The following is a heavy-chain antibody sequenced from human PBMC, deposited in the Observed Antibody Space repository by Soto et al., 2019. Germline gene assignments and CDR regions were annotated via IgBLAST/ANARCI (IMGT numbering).Heavy chain of an antibody. J-gene: IGHJ5*02. D-gene: IGHD2-15*01. CDR1: GGSISSSNW. CDR2: IYHSGST. Sequence: SETLSLTCAVSGGSISSSNWWSWVRQPPGKGLEWIGEIYHSGSTNYNPSLKSRVTISVDKSKNQFSLKLSSVTAADTAVYYCARDVGYCSGGSCYRWFDPWGQGTLVT. CDR3: ARDVGYCSGGSCYRWFDP. V-gene: IGHV4-4*02.